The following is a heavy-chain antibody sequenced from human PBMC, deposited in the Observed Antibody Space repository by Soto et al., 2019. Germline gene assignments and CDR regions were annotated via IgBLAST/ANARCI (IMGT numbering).Heavy chain of an antibody. Sequence: ESLSLTCVVFGGHLIGYYWSSIRQPPGKGLEWMGGINHSGSTNYNPTIKSRVTIAVDTSKNQFSLKLSSVTAADTAVYYCARYEAGYCSGGSCYSDAFDIWGQGTMVTVSS. D-gene: IGHD2-15*01. CDR2: INHSGST. J-gene: IGHJ3*02. CDR1: GGHLIGYY. CDR3: ARYEAGYCSGGSCYSDAFDI. V-gene: IGHV4-34*10.